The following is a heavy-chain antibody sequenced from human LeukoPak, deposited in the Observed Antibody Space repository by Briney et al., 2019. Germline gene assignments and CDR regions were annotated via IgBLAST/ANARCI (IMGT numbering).Heavy chain of an antibody. Sequence: GASVKVSCKASGYTFRQYSISWVRQAPGKGLEWMGWVSPSHTTRVYAQQFQGRVTMTADTNTNTVSMELRSLRSDDTAVYFCARDYILPLETDNGDGFAIWGQGIVVSVSS. CDR1: GYTFRQYS. V-gene: IGHV1-18*01. CDR2: VSPSHTTR. D-gene: IGHD3-3*02. J-gene: IGHJ3*02. CDR3: ARDYILPLETDNGDGFAI.